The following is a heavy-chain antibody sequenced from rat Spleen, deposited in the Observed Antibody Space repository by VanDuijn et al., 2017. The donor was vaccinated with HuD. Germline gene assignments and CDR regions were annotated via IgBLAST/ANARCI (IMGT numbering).Heavy chain of an antibody. Sequence: QVQLKESGPGLVQPSQTLSLTCTVSGFSLTSNGVSWVRQPPGKGLEWIAAISSGGSTYYNSLLKSRLSITRDISESQVFLKMNSLQTEDTATYYCARANRDSYAHFDHWGQGVMVTVSS. CDR1: GFSLTSNG. J-gene: IGHJ2*01. CDR2: ISSGGST. CDR3: ARANRDSYAHFDH. D-gene: IGHD1-12*01. V-gene: IGHV2S12*01.